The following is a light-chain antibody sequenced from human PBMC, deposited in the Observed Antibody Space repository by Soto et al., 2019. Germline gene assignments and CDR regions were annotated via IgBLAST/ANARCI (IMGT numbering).Light chain of an antibody. J-gene: IGKJ3*01. V-gene: IGKV1-33*01. CDR1: QDITNH. Sequence: DIQMTQSPSSLSASVGDTVTITCQASQDITNHLNWYQHKPGKAPNLLIYDASHLETGVPSRFIGSGSGTYFTLPISSLQSEDIATYYCQKYDGVPQFGPGTRVDF. CDR3: QKYDGVPQ. CDR2: DAS.